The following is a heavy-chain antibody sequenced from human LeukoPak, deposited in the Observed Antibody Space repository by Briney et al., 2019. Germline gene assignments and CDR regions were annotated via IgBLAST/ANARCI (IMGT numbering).Heavy chain of an antibody. V-gene: IGHV3-23*01. CDR3: AKRGVVIRVILVGFHKEAYYFDS. CDR2: ISGSGSGT. CDR1: GIILSNYG. J-gene: IGHJ4*02. Sequence: GGSLRLSCAVSGIILSNYGMSWVRQAPGKRLRWVAGISGSGSGTNYADSVKGRFTISRDNAKNTLYLQMNSLRAEDTAVYFCAKRGVVIRVILVGFHKEAYYFDSWGQGALVTVSS. D-gene: IGHD3-10*01.